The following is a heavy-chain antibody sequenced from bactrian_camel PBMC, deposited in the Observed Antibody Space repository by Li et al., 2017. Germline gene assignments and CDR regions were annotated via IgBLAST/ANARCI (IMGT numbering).Heavy chain of an antibody. V-gene: IGHV3S53*01. J-gene: IGHJ4*01. D-gene: IGHD3*01. CDR1: GHNLRDRC. Sequence: HVQLVESGGGSVQDGGSLTLSCEASGHNLRDRCAAWFRHVPGKQREGIAAIYTDGGTYYAASVKGRFTVSLDNAENKMFLRMNNLKPEDTADYYCAVPVLSPTGAPRIGNCPYNRWGQGTQVTVS. CDR2: IYTDGGT. CDR3: AVPVLSPTGAPRIGNCPYNR.